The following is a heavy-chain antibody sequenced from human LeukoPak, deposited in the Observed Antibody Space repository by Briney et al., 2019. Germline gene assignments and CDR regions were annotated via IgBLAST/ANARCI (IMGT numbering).Heavy chain of an antibody. CDR3: AGEFAY. J-gene: IGHJ4*02. Sequence: SQTLSLTCTVSGGSITSGIYYWTWIRQPAGKGLEWIGRIYTSGSTNCNPSLKSRVTISVDTSKNQFSLKLTSVTAADTAVYYCAGEFAYWGQGTLVSVSS. CDR1: GGSITSGIYY. CDR2: IYTSGST. V-gene: IGHV4-61*02.